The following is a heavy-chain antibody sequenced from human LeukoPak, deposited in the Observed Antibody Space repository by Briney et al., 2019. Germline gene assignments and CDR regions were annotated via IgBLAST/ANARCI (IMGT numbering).Heavy chain of an antibody. CDR2: ISGSGGST. D-gene: IGHD3-10*01. J-gene: IGHJ4*02. V-gene: IGHV3-23*01. CDR1: GLTFSSFA. CDR3: AKSLLWFGEGFDY. Sequence: GGSLRLSCAASGLTFSSFAMRWVRQAPGKGLEWVSAISGSGGSTYYADSVKGRFTISRDNSKNTLYLQMNSLRAEDTAVYYCAKSLLWFGEGFDYWGQGTLVTVSS.